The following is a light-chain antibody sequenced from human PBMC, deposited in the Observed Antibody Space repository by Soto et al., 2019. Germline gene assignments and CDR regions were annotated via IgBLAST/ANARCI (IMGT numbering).Light chain of an antibody. CDR3: QQYHTDWT. CDR1: ESVDNW. CDR2: AAS. J-gene: IGKJ1*01. V-gene: IGKV1-5*01. Sequence: DIQMTQSPSTLSASVGDTVTITCRASESVDNWLAWYQQKPGKAPKLLIFAASTLVRGVPSRFSGRGSGTEFTLTISSLQADDYATFYCQQYHTDWTFGQGTKVYIK.